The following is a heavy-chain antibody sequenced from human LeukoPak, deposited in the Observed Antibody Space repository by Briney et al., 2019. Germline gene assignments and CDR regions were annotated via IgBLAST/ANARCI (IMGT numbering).Heavy chain of an antibody. CDR2: FYTSGST. V-gene: IGHV4-4*07. Sequence: SETLSLTCSVSGASIRSYYWSWIRQPAGKGLEWIGRFYTSGSTNYNPSLKSRVTISADRFKNQLSLKLSSVTAADTAVYFCARDVLAAAGTYDYWGQGTLVTVSS. CDR1: GASIRSYY. J-gene: IGHJ4*02. D-gene: IGHD6-13*01. CDR3: ARDVLAAAGTYDY.